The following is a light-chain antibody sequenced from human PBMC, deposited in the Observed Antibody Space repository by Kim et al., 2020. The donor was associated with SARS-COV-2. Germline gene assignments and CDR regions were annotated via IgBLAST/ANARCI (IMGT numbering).Light chain of an antibody. J-gene: IGKJ5*01. CDR3: KQCNNWSPT. CDR1: QSVSSN. CDR2: VAS. V-gene: IGKV3-15*01. Sequence: VCPGERVTRSCRAGQSVSSNLAWYQQKPGQAPRRLIYVASTRATVNPARFTGSGAGTDFTLTISSLQSEDFAVYYCKQCNNWSPTFGQGTRLEIK.